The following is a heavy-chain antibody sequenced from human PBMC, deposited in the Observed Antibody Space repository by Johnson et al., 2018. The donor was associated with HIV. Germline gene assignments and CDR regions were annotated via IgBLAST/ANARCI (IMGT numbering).Heavy chain of an antibody. CDR2: IKQDGSEK. CDR3: TTDQGYYGDAFDI. CDR1: GFTFSSYW. V-gene: IGHV3-7*05. J-gene: IGHJ3*02. Sequence: VQLVESGGGLVQPGGSLRLSCAASGFTFSSYWMSWVRQAPGKGLEWVANIKQDGSEKYYVDSVKGRFSISRDNAKNSLDLQMNSLRAEDTAVYYCTTDQGYYGDAFDIWGQGTMVTVSS. D-gene: IGHD3-10*01.